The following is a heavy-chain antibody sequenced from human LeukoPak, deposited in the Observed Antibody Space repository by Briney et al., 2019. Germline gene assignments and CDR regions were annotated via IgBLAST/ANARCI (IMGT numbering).Heavy chain of an antibody. D-gene: IGHD3-22*01. CDR3: AKDPRHYYDSSGYSDY. CDR1: GFTFSNHA. CDR2: ISGSGGST. V-gene: IGHV3-23*01. Sequence: GGSLRLSCAASGFTFSNHAMNWVRQAPGKGLEWVSAISGSGGSTYYADSVKGRFTISRDNSKNTLYLQMNSLRAEDTAVYYCAKDPRHYYDSSGYSDYWGQGTLVTVSS. J-gene: IGHJ4*02.